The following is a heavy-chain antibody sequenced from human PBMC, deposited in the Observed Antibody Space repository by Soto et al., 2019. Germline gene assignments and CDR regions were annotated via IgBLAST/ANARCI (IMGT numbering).Heavy chain of an antibody. D-gene: IGHD6-13*01. CDR1: GFTFSSYG. CDR3: AKALSSSWLSHGMDV. J-gene: IGHJ6*02. CDR2: ISYDGSNK. V-gene: IGHV3-30*18. Sequence: GGSLRLSCAASGFTFSSYGMHWVRQAPGKGLEWVAVISYDGSNKYYADSVKGRFTISRDNSKNTLYLQMNSLRAEDTAVYYCAKALSSSWLSHGMDVWGQGTTVTVSS.